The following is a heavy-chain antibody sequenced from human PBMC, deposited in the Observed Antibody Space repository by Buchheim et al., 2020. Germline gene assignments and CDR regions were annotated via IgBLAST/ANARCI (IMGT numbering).Heavy chain of an antibody. Sequence: QVQLVQSGAEVKKPGASVKVSCKASGYTFTSYDITWVRQATGQGLEWMGWMNPNSGNTGYAQKVQGRVTMTRNNSISTAYMELSSLRAEDTAVYYCAKTRRVGATRLKTDYYYYMDVWGKGTT. CDR3: AKTRRVGATRLKTDYYYYMDV. D-gene: IGHD1-26*01. V-gene: IGHV1-8*01. J-gene: IGHJ6*03. CDR1: GYTFTSYD. CDR2: MNPNSGNT.